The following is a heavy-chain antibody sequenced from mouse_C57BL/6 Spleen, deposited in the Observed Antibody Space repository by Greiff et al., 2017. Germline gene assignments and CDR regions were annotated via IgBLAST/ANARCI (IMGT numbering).Heavy chain of an antibody. CDR2: ISSGGDYI. CDR1: GFTFSSYA. J-gene: IGHJ4*01. D-gene: IGHD2-10*01. V-gene: IGHV5-9-1*02. CDR3: TRDGLYSYYGRDYYAMDY. Sequence: EVMLVESGEGLVKPGGSLKLSCAASGFTFSSYAMSWVRQTPEKRLEWVAYISSGGDYIYYADTVKGRFTISRDNARNTLYLQMSSLKSEDTAMYYCTRDGLYSYYGRDYYAMDYWGQGTSVTVSS.